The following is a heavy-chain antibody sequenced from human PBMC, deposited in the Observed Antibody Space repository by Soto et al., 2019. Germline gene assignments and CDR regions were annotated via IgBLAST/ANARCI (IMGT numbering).Heavy chain of an antibody. CDR2: IHYSGST. D-gene: IGHD4-17*01. CDR1: GGATSSGGYY. Sequence: QVQLQESGPGLVMPSQTLSLTCTVSGGATSSGGYYWSRVRQHPGEGLQWSGYIHYSGSTYYNPSLKSRLTLSLDTSKNQFSLTLTSVTAADTAVYYSARTGVGALTTLTRVDLWGHGTLVTVPS. CDR3: ARTGVGALTTLTRVDL. J-gene: IGHJ5*02. V-gene: IGHV4-31*03.